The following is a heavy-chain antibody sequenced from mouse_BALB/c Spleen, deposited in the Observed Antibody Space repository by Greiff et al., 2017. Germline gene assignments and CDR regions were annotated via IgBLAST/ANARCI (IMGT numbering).Heavy chain of an antibody. D-gene: IGHD2-14*01. CDR1: GFTFSSYG. V-gene: IGHV5-6*01. CDR3: ARHESEVRRGWFAY. Sequence: EVKLLESGGDLVKPGGSLKLSCAASGFTFSSYGMSWVRQTPDKRLEWVATISSGGSYTYYPDSVKGRFTISRDNAKNTLYLQMSSLKSEDTAMYYCARHESEVRRGWFAYWGQGTLVTVSA. J-gene: IGHJ3*01. CDR2: ISSGGSYT.